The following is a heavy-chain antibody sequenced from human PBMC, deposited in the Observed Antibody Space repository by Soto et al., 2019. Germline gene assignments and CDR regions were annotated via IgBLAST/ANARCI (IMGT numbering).Heavy chain of an antibody. J-gene: IGHJ6*02. CDR2: IYTSGST. CDR1: GGSISNYY. V-gene: IGHV4-4*07. CDR3: ACQSQSGPFYSYYGMDV. D-gene: IGHD3-10*01. Sequence: SETLSLTCTVSGGSISNYYWDWIRQPAGNGLEWIGRIYTSGSTNYNPSLKSRVTMSVDTSKNQFSLNLNSVTAADTAGYYCACQSQSGPFYSYYGMDVCGQGTAVTVSS.